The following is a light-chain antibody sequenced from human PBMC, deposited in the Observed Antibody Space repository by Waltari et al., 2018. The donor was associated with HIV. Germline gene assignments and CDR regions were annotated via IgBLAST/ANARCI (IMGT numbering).Light chain of an antibody. CDR2: KTS. J-gene: IGKJ5*01. CDR3: QQYKSFSLT. V-gene: IGKV1-5*03. Sequence: MTQSPSTLSVSVGDRVIITCRSSQNVDNWLAWYQQRPGSAPKVLIYKTSTLQTGVPSRFSGSGSGTEFSLTISSLQPDDFATYYCQQYKSFSLTFGQGTRLEIK. CDR1: QNVDNW.